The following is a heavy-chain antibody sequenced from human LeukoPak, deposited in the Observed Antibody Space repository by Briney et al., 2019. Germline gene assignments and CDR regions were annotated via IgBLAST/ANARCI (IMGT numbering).Heavy chain of an antibody. Sequence: GGSLRLSCAASGFTFSSYWMQWVRQAPGKGLLWVSRINSDGSSTNYADSVKGRFTISRDNAKNTLYLQMNSLRAEDTAVYYCVRDFLTVTTNDYWGQGTLVTVSS. CDR2: INSDGSST. J-gene: IGHJ4*02. D-gene: IGHD4-11*01. CDR1: GFTFSSYW. CDR3: VRDFLTVTTNDY. V-gene: IGHV3-74*01.